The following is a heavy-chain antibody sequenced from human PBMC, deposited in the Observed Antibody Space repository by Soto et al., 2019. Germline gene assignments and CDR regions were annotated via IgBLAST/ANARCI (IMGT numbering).Heavy chain of an antibody. D-gene: IGHD4-17*01. CDR1: GYIFSNFG. Sequence: VQLVQSGGEVKKPGASVKVSCQRSGYIFSNFGVSWVRQAPGQGLEWLGWVSGNDGSTRYAPNLQGRVTMTTDSATSTAYLELWGLTSDDTATYYCTRDFGDYRLHYWGQGTLVSVSS. CDR2: VSGNDGST. J-gene: IGHJ4*02. CDR3: TRDFGDYRLHY. V-gene: IGHV1-18*01.